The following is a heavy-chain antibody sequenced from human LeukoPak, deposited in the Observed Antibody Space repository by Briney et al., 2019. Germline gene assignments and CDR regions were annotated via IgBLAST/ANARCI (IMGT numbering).Heavy chain of an antibody. CDR1: GGSFSGYY. CDR2: INHSGST. J-gene: IGHJ4*02. Sequence: SETLSLTCAVYGGSFSGYYWSWIRQPPGKGLEWIGEINHSGSTNYNPSLKSRVTISVDTSKNQFSLKLSSVTAADTAVYYCTRNGDYCLDYWGQGTLVTVSS. V-gene: IGHV4-34*01. CDR3: TRNGDYCLDY. D-gene: IGHD2-21*01.